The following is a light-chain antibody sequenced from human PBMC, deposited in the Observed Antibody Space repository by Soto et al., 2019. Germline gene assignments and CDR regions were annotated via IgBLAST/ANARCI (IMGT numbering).Light chain of an antibody. J-gene: IGLJ2*01. Sequence: QSVLTQSPSASASLGASVKLTCTLSSGHSNYAIAWHQQQPEKGPRYLMKLNSDGSHNKGDGIPDRFSGSSSGTERYLTISSLQSEDEADYYCQTWGTGVPRFGGGTKLTVL. CDR3: QTWGTGVPR. CDR2: LNSDGSH. V-gene: IGLV4-69*01. CDR1: SGHSNYA.